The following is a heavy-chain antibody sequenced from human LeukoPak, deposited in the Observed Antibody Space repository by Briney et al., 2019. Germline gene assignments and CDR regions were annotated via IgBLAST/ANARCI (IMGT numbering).Heavy chain of an antibody. V-gene: IGHV3-30*03. CDR3: ARETPRRGETRDGYR. CDR2: ISFDGSNK. J-gene: IGHJ4*02. Sequence: GRSLRLSCAASGFTVSTSVMHWVRQAPGKGLDWVAIISFDGSNKYYADSVKGRFTISRDTSKNTLYLQINSLRVEDTAVYYCARETPRRGETRDGYRRGQGTVVTVSS. CDR1: GFTVSTSV. D-gene: IGHD5-24*01.